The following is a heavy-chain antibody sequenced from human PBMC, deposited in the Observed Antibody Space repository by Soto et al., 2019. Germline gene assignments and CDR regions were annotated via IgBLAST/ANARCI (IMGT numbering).Heavy chain of an antibody. Sequence: EVQLLESGGGLVQPGGSLRLSCAASGFTFSSYAMSWVRQAPGKGLEWVSAISGSGGSTYYADSVKGRFTISRDNSKNTLYLHMNSLRAEDTAVYYCAKTPPYYGSGSYYGESHDYWGQGTLVTVSS. V-gene: IGHV3-23*01. J-gene: IGHJ4*02. D-gene: IGHD3-10*01. CDR2: ISGSGGST. CDR3: AKTPPYYGSGSYYGESHDY. CDR1: GFTFSSYA.